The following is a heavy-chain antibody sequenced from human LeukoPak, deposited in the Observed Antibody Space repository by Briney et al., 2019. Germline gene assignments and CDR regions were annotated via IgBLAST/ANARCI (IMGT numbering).Heavy chain of an antibody. J-gene: IGHJ6*02. CDR1: GGSISSGGYY. V-gene: IGHV4-61*08. CDR3: ARAAAPYYYYGMDV. CDR2: IYYSGST. Sequence: SQTLSLTCTVSGGSISSGGYYWSWIRQPPGKGLEWIGYIYYSGSTNYNPSLKSRVTISVDTSKNQFSLKLSSVTAADTAVYYCARAAAPYYYYGMDVWGQGTTVTVSS. D-gene: IGHD6-13*01.